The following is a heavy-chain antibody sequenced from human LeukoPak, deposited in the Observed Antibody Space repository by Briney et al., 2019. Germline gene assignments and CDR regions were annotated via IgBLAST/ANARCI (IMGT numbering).Heavy chain of an antibody. CDR3: ARTVPGYPDDYFDY. V-gene: IGHV3-7*01. D-gene: IGHD6-19*01. CDR1: GFTFSRHW. CDR2: MNQDGSAI. Sequence: GGSLRLSCAASGFTFSRHWMSWVRQTPGKGPERVAHMNQDGSAIYYVDSVKGRFTISRDNAKNSLCLQMTGLTVADTAVYYCARTVPGYPDDYFDYWGQGTLVTVSS. J-gene: IGHJ4*02.